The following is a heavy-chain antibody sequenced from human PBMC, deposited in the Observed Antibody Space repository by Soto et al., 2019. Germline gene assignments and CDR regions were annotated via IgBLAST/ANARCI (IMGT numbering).Heavy chain of an antibody. Sequence: GGSLTLSCAASGFTFSSYAMSWVRHAPGKGLEWVSAISGSGGSTYYADSVKGRFTISRDNSKNTLYLQMNRLRAEDTAVYYCAKEDGSGWYAFDYWGQGTLVTVSS. D-gene: IGHD6-19*01. V-gene: IGHV3-23*01. J-gene: IGHJ4*02. CDR3: AKEDGSGWYAFDY. CDR2: ISGSGGST. CDR1: GFTFSSYA.